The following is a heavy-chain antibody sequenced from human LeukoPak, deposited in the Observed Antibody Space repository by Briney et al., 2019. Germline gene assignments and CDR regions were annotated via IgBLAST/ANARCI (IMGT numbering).Heavy chain of an antibody. CDR3: ARVDYDYVWGSYRLPQFDY. CDR2: INHSGST. CDR1: GGSFNGYY. J-gene: IGHJ4*02. V-gene: IGHV4-34*01. D-gene: IGHD3-16*02. Sequence: PSETLSLTCAVYGGSFNGYYWSWIRQPPGKGLEWIGEINHSGSTNYNPSLKSRVTISVDTSKNQFSLKLSSVTAADTAVYYCARVDYDYVWGSYRLPQFDYWGQGTLVTVSS.